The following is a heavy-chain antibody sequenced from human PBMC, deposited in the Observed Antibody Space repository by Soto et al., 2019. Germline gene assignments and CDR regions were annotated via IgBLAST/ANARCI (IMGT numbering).Heavy chain of an antibody. Sequence: ASVKVSCKASGYTFTSYDINWVRQATGQGLEWMGWINAGNGNTRYSQKFQGRVTITRDTSARTAYMELSSLRSEDTAVYYCARGHLAVVPVASWYFYMDVWGKGTTVTVSS. CDR3: ARGHLAVVPVASWYFYMDV. CDR1: GYTFTSYD. D-gene: IGHD2-2*01. CDR2: INAGNGNT. J-gene: IGHJ6*03. V-gene: IGHV1-3*01.